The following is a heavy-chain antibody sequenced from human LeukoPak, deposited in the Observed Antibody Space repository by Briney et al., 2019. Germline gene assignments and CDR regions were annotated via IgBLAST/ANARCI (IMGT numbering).Heavy chain of an antibody. CDR2: INQDGTEK. Sequence: GGSLRLSCAAPGYTFRNYWMSWVRQVPGKGLEWVANINQDGTEKTYVDSVKGRFTISRDNAKTSLYLQMNSLRAEDTAVYYCARDSSYYDILTGYEPPNWFDPWGQGTLVTVSS. D-gene: IGHD3-9*01. CDR1: GYTFRNYW. J-gene: IGHJ5*02. V-gene: IGHV3-7*03. CDR3: ARDSSYYDILTGYEPPNWFDP.